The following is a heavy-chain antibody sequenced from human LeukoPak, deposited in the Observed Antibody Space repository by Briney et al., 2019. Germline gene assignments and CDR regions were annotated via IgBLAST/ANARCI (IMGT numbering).Heavy chain of an antibody. V-gene: IGHV3-53*01. D-gene: IGHD6-13*01. Sequence: GGSLRLSCVASGFSFSSYVMRWVRQAPGKGLEWVSSIDAGHTTYYAASVKGRFTISRGNSKNTLYFQMNSLRAEDTAVYYCTSGTAAAGLPLDWGQGTLVTVSS. CDR3: TSGTAAAGLPLD. CDR1: GFSFSSYV. J-gene: IGHJ4*02. CDR2: IDAGHTT.